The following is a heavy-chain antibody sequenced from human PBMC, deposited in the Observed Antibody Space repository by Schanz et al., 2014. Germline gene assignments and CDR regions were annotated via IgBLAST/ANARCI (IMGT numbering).Heavy chain of an antibody. CDR1: GFNFNNFA. J-gene: IGHJ4*02. D-gene: IGHD1-20*01. CDR2: ISGSGGST. Sequence: EVQLVESGGGLIQPGGSLRLSCAASGFNFNNFAMTWVRQAPGKGLEWVIVISGSGGSTYYADSVRGRFTISRDNSKNTLYLQMNSLRAEDTAIYYCANNWNLDYWGQGTLXTVSS. V-gene: IGHV3-23*04. CDR3: ANNWNLDY.